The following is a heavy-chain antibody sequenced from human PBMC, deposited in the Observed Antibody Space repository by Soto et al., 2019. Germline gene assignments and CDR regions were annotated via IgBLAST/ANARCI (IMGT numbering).Heavy chain of an antibody. Sequence: ASVKVSCKASGYTFRTYYMHWLRQAPGQGLQWMGIIDPTGDTTAYAQNFQARLTMTTDTSTSTFYMELSSLRSDDTAVYYCARHLFGSGNWFDPWGQGTLVTVSS. CDR3: ARHLFGSGNWFDP. CDR1: GYTFRTYY. D-gene: IGHD3-10*02. CDR2: IDPTGDTT. V-gene: IGHV1-46*01. J-gene: IGHJ5*02.